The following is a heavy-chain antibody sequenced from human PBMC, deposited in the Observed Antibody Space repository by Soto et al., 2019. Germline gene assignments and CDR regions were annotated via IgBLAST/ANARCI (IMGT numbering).Heavy chain of an antibody. V-gene: IGHV1-18*01. CDR2: ISAYNGNT. J-gene: IGHJ6*02. D-gene: IGHD5-12*01. Sequence: QVQLVQSGAEVKKPGASVKVSCKASGYTFTSYGISWVRQAPGQGLEWMGWISAYNGNTNYAQKLQGRVTMTTDTSTSTAYMELRSLSSDDTAVYYCGRGGYSCYDLGSYYCYDMDVWGQGTTVTLSS. CDR3: GRGGYSCYDLGSYYCYDMDV. CDR1: GYTFTSYG.